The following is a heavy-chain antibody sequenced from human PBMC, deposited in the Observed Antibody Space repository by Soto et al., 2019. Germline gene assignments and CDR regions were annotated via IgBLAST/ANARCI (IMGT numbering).Heavy chain of an antibody. J-gene: IGHJ4*02. V-gene: IGHV3-11*04. D-gene: IGHD2-21*01. CDR2: ISSSDSIV. CDR3: VRGGGGGLFEH. Sequence: KPGGSLRLSCAASGFTFSDYYMSWIRQAPGKGLEWVSYISSSDSIVSYADSVKGRFTISRDNAKNSLFLQMNSLGVDDTAVYSCVRGGGGGLFEHWGQGVLVTVSS. CDR1: GFTFSDYY.